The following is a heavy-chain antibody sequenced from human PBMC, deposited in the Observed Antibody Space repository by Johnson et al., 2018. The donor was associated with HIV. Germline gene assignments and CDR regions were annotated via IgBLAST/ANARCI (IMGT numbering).Heavy chain of an antibody. J-gene: IGHJ3*02. V-gene: IGHV3-74*02. CDR2: INSDGSST. CDR3: ARGDVGAFDI. Sequence: VQLVESVGGLVQPGGSLRLACAASGFTFSSYWMHWVRQAPGKGLVWVSRINSDGSSTSYADSLKGRFTISRDNAKNSLYLQMNSLRAEDTAVFHCARGDVGAFDIWGQGTMVTVSS. D-gene: IGHD1-26*01. CDR1: GFTFSSYW.